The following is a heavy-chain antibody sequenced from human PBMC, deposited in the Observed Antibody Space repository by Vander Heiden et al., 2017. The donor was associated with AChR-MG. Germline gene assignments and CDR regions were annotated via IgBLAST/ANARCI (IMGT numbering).Heavy chain of an antibody. CDR3: AKTLPAAGTIFVFDY. Sequence: EVQLLESGGGLVQPGGSLRLSCAASGFPFSSSSMSWVRPAPGKGLDWVSTIIGTGGDTYYADSVKGRFTVSRDNSKNTLYLQMNSLRAEDTAVYYCAKTLPAAGTIFVFDYWGQGTLVAVSS. CDR2: IIGTGGDT. V-gene: IGHV3-23*01. D-gene: IGHD6-13*01. CDR1: GFPFSSSS. J-gene: IGHJ4*02.